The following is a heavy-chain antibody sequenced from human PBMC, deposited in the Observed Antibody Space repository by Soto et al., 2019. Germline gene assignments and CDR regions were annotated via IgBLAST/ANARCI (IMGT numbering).Heavy chain of an antibody. V-gene: IGHV5-51*01. CDR1: GYSFTIYW. J-gene: IGHJ6*02. CDR3: ARQDIVVVPEQYYYYYYGMDV. CDR2: IYPGDSDT. D-gene: IGHD2-2*01. Sequence: GESLKISCKGSGYSFTIYWIGLVRQMPGKGLEWMGIIYPGDSDTRYSPSFQGQVTISADKSISTAYLQWSSLKASDTAMYYCARQDIVVVPEQYYYYYYGMDVWGQGTTVTVS.